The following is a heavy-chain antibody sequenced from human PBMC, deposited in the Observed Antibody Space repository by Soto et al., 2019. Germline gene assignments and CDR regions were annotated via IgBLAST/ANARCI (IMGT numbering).Heavy chain of an antibody. CDR2: IYYSAST. CDR3: ARGPSVDY. Sequence: PSETLSLTCTVSGGSISSSSYYWGWIRQPPGKGLEWIGSIYYSASTYYNPSLKSRVTISVDTSKNQFSLKLSSVTAADTAVYYCARGPSVDYWGQGTLVTVSS. CDR1: GGSISSSSYY. J-gene: IGHJ4*02. V-gene: IGHV4-39*01.